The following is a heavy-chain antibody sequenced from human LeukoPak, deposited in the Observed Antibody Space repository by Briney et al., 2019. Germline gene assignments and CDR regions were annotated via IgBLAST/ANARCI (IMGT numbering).Heavy chain of an antibody. CDR1: GGTFSSYA. Sequence: ASVKVSCKASGGTFSSYAISWVRQAPGQGLEWMGGIIPIFGTANYAQKFQGRVTITTDESTSTADMELSSRRSEDTAVYYCARGPELERFDYWGQGTLVTVSS. CDR3: ARGPELERFDY. CDR2: IIPIFGTA. V-gene: IGHV1-69*05. D-gene: IGHD1-1*01. J-gene: IGHJ4*02.